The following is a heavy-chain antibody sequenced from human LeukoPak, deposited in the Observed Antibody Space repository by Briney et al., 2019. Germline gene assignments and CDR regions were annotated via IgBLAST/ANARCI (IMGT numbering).Heavy chain of an antibody. Sequence: GGSLRLSCAASGFTVSSNSLSWVRQAPGKELEWVSSISSSGSSIRYADSVKGRFTVSRDNAKNTLYLQMNSLRAEDTSVYYCARAFDYWGQGALVTVSS. CDR1: GFTVSSNS. CDR2: ISSSGSSI. V-gene: IGHV3-48*01. J-gene: IGHJ4*02. CDR3: ARAFDY.